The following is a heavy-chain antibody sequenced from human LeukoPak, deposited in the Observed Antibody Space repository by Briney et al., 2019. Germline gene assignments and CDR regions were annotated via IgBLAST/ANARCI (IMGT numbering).Heavy chain of an antibody. Sequence: GGSLRLSCAASGFTFSSYAMSWVRQAPGQGLEWVSAIGNSGDFTYYAEYVKGRFTISRDNSKKTLYLQMNSLRAEDTAVYYCAREGVGFGEFYYYYGMDVWGQGTTVTVSS. J-gene: IGHJ6*02. CDR1: GFTFSSYA. CDR3: AREGVGFGEFYYYYGMDV. V-gene: IGHV3-23*01. CDR2: IGNSGDFT. D-gene: IGHD3-10*01.